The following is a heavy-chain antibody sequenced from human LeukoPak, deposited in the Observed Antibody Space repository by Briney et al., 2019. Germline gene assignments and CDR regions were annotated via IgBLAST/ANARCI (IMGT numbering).Heavy chain of an antibody. D-gene: IGHD3-3*01. CDR2: IYPGDSET. CDR3: ARLSTRLLDX. Sequence: GESLKISCKGSGNTVTNYWSGGVRQLPGKGLEWMGIIYPGDSETRYSPSFQGQVTMSVDKSSSTAYMQWATLKASDTAIYFCARLSTRLLDXWGQGTRVTVSX. J-gene: IGHJ4*02. V-gene: IGHV5-51*01. CDR1: GNTVTNYW.